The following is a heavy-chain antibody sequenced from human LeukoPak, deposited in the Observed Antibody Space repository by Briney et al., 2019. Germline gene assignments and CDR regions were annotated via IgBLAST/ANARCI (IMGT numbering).Heavy chain of an antibody. Sequence: PSETLSLTCAVYGGSFSGYYWSWIRQPPGKGLEWIGEINHSGSTNYNPSLKSRVTISVDTSKNQFSLKLSSVTAADTAVYYCAGRRVTATLPDGEYFQHWGRGTLVTVSS. CDR2: INHSGST. D-gene: IGHD2-21*02. V-gene: IGHV4-34*01. CDR3: AGRRVTATLPDGEYFQH. J-gene: IGHJ1*01. CDR1: GGSFSGYY.